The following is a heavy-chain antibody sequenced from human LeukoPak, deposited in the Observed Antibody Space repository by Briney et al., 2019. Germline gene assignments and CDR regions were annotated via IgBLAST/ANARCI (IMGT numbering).Heavy chain of an antibody. D-gene: IGHD3-3*01. CDR3: AKDIRFWSYTEYFQH. Sequence: PGGALRLSCAASRFTFDDYAMHWVRQAPGKGLEWVSLLSGDGGSTYYADSVKGRFTISRDNSKNSLYLQMNSLRTEDTALYYCAKDIRFWSYTEYFQHWGQGTLVTVSS. V-gene: IGHV3-43*02. CDR1: RFTFDDYA. J-gene: IGHJ1*01. CDR2: LSGDGGST.